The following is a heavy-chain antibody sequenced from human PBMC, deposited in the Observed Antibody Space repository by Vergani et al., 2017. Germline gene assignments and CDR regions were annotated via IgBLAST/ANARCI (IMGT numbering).Heavy chain of an antibody. CDR2: INHSGST. CDR1: GGSFSGYY. V-gene: IGHV4-34*01. J-gene: IGHJ4*02. Sequence: QVQLQQWGAGLLKPSETLSLTCAVYGGSFSGYYWSWIRQPPGKGLEWIGEINHSGSTNYNPSLKSRVTISVDTSKNQFSLKLSSVTAADTAVYYCARVCQKYYDILTGYLDYWGQGTLVTVSS. CDR3: ARVCQKYYDILTGYLDY. D-gene: IGHD3-9*01.